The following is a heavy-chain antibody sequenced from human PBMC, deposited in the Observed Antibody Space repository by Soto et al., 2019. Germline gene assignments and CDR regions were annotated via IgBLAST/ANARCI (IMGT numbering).Heavy chain of an antibody. Sequence: LRLSCAASGFSLSPYWMHWVRQVPGRGLEWVARLSSDGFGAAYADSVKGRFFISRDIARNTLSLQMSNLRADDTAVYYCARDLGGPDYWGRGTSVTSPQ. CDR2: LSSDGFGA. D-gene: IGHD3-16*01. V-gene: IGHV3-74*03. CDR1: GFSLSPYW. J-gene: IGHJ4*02. CDR3: ARDLGGPDY.